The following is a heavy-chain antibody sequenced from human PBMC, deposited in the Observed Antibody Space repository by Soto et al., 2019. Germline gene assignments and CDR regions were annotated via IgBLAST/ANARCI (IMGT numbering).Heavy chain of an antibody. Sequence: PSQTLSLTCAISGDSVSSNSAAWIWIRQSPSRGLEWLGRTYYKSKWNTDYALSVKSRITISPDTSQNLFSLDLDSVTPEDTAVYYCAGVTWFRGLDVWGQGTPVTVSS. J-gene: IGHJ6*02. CDR1: GDSVSSNSAA. CDR2: TYYKSKWNT. D-gene: IGHD3-10*01. CDR3: AGVTWFRGLDV. V-gene: IGHV6-1*01.